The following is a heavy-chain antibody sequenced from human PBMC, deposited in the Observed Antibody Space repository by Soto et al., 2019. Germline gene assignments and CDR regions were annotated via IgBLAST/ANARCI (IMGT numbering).Heavy chain of an antibody. Sequence: GGSLRLSCAASGFTVSSNYMSWVRQAPGKGLEWVSVIYSGGSTYYADSVKGRFTISRDNSKNTLYLQMNSLRAEDTAVYYCARIFTIFGVVITHAFDIWGQGTMVTVSS. D-gene: IGHD3-3*01. CDR3: ARIFTIFGVVITHAFDI. V-gene: IGHV3-66*01. CDR1: GFTVSSNY. CDR2: IYSGGST. J-gene: IGHJ3*02.